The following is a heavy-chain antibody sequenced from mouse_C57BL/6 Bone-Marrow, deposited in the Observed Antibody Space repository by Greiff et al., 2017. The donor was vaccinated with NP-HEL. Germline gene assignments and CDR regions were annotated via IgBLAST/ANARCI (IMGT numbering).Heavy chain of an antibody. CDR2: IWSGGST. V-gene: IGHV2-2*01. J-gene: IGHJ4*01. CDR1: GFSLTSYG. Sequence: QVQLQQSGPGLVQPSQSLSITCTVSGFSLTSYGVHWVRQSPGKGLEWLGVIWSGGSTDYNAAFISRLSISKDNSKSQVFFKMNSLQAEDTAIYYSARNGYYGSEDYWGQGTSVTVSS. D-gene: IGHD1-1*01. CDR3: ARNGYYGSEDY.